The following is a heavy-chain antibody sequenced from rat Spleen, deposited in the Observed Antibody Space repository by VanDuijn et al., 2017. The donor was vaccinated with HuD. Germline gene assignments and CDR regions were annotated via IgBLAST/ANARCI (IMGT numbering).Heavy chain of an antibody. J-gene: IGHJ2*01. Sequence: EVQLVESGGGLVQPGRSLRLSCVASGFTFNNYWMTWIRQAPGKGLEWIASITNTGGATFYPDSVKGRLTISRDDAQRTVYLQMNSLRSEDTATYYCTTQWELYHWGQGVMVTVPS. D-gene: IGHD5-1*01. CDR3: TTQWELYH. V-gene: IGHV5-31*01. CDR1: GFTFNNYW. CDR2: ITNTGGAT.